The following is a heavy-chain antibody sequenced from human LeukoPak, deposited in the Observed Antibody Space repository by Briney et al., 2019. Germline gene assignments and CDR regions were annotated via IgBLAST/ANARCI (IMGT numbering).Heavy chain of an antibody. J-gene: IGHJ4*02. CDR2: ISSSSNTI. V-gene: IGHV3-48*04. CDR3: ALIDYYDSSGYPN. Sequence: GGSLRLSCAASGFTFSSYSMNWVRQAPGKGLEWVSYISSSSNTIYYADSVKGRFTISRDNARNSLYLQMNSLRAEDTAVYYCALIDYYDSSGYPNWGQGTLVTVSS. CDR1: GFTFSSYS. D-gene: IGHD3-22*01.